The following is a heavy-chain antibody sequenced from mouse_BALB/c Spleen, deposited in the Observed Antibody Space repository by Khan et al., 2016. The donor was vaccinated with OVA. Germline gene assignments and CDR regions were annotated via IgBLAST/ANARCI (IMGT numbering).Heavy chain of an antibody. V-gene: IGHV1S41*01. CDR1: GYTFTSYW. D-gene: IGHD1-1*01. CDR2: IGPGSNNA. CDR3: ARANYYVGSCYSLDS. Sequence: DLVKPGASVKLSCKASGYTFTSYWINWMKQRPGQGLEWIGRIGPGSNNAYYSDMFKSKATMTVDTSYNTAYIQLSSLSSEDSAVYFSARANYYVGSCYSLDSWGPGTSVTVSA. J-gene: IGHJ4*01.